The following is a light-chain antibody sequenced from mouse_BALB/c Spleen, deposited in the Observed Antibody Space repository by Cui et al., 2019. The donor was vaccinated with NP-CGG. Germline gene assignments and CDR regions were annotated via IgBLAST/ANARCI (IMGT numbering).Light chain of an antibody. Sequence: QAVVTPEYAPTTSPGETVTLTCRSSTGAATTSNYANWVQEKPDHLFTGLIGGTNNRAPGVPARFSGSLIGEKAALTITGAQTEDEAIYFCALWYSNHWIFGSGTKVTVL. CDR2: GTN. J-gene: IGLJ3*01. V-gene: IGLV1*01. CDR1: TGAATTSNY. CDR3: ALWYSNHWI.